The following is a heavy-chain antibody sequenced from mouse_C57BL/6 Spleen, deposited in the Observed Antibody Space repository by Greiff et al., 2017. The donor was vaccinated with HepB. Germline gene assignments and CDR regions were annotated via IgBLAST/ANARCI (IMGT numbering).Heavy chain of an antibody. D-gene: IGHD1-1*01. J-gene: IGHJ1*03. CDR3: ARPATTTDWYFDV. CDR2: IDPSDSYT. V-gene: IGHV1-50*01. Sequence: VQLQQSGAELVKPGASVKLSCKASGYTFTSYWMQWVKQRPGQGLEWIGEIDPSDSYTNYNQKFKGKATLTVDTSSSTAYMQLSSLTSEDSAVYYCARPATTTDWYFDVWGTGTTVTVSS. CDR1: GYTFTSYW.